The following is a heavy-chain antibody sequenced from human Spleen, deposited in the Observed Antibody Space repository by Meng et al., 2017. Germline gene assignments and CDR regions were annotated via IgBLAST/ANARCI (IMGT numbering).Heavy chain of an antibody. V-gene: IGHV4-34*01. Sequence: SQTRSLTGAVYGGSFSGYYWSWIRQPPGKGLEWIGEINHSGSTNYNPSLKSRVTISVDTSKNQFSLKLSSVTAADSAVYYCARGGGLYGGKLYYFDYWGQGTLVTVSS. CDR1: GGSFSGYY. J-gene: IGHJ4*02. D-gene: IGHD4-23*01. CDR2: INHSGST. CDR3: ARGGGLYGGKLYYFDY.